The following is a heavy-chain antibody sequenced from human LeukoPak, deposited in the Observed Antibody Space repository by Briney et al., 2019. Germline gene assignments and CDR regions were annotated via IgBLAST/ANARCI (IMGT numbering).Heavy chain of an antibody. CDR1: GFTFSSNW. CDR3: ARDRDCGDGGCYPHFDY. V-gene: IGHV3-7*01. CDR2: IRQDGSDK. D-gene: IGHD2-15*01. J-gene: IGHJ4*02. Sequence: GGSLRLSCAASGFTFSSNWMSWVRQAPGKGLEWVANIRQDGSDKYYMDSVKGRFTIYRDKAKKSLSLQMNSLRVEDTAVYYCARDRDCGDGGCYPHFDYWGQGVRVTVSS.